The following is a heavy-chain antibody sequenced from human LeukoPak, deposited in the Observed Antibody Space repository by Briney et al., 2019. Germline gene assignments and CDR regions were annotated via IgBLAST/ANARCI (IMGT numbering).Heavy chain of an antibody. CDR2: IYASGST. CDR1: GDSITIGPYY. CDR3: ARGDSTERLHY. V-gene: IGHV4-61*02. D-gene: IGHD2-21*02. J-gene: IGHJ4*02. Sequence: SETLSLTSTVSGDSITIGPYYWSWIRRPAGKGLEFIGRIYASGSTNYNPPLKSRVTISVATSKTHFSLRLTSVTAADTAVYYCARGDSTERLHYWGQGTLVTVSS.